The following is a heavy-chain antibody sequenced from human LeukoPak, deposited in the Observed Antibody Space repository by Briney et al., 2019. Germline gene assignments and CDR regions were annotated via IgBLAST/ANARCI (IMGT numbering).Heavy chain of an antibody. CDR1: GGSFSGYY. Sequence: SETLSLTCAVYGGSFSGYYWSWIRQPPGKGPEWIGEINHSGSTNYNPSLKSRVTISVDTSKNQFSLKLSSVTAADTAVYYCARRDRNDMDYWGQGTLVTVSS. J-gene: IGHJ4*02. D-gene: IGHD1-1*01. CDR2: INHSGST. V-gene: IGHV4-34*01. CDR3: ARRDRNDMDY.